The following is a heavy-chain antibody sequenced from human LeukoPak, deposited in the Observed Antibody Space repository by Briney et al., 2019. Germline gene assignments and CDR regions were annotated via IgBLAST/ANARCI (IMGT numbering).Heavy chain of an antibody. Sequence: ASVKVSCKASGYTFTSYDINWVRQATGQGLERMGWMNPNSGNTGYAQKFQGRVTMTRNTSISTAYMELSSLRSEDTAVYYCARVGDPSGSWFDPWGQGTLVTVSS. CDR2: MNPNSGNT. CDR3: ARVGDPSGSWFDP. D-gene: IGHD2-21*02. CDR1: GYTFTSYD. J-gene: IGHJ5*02. V-gene: IGHV1-8*01.